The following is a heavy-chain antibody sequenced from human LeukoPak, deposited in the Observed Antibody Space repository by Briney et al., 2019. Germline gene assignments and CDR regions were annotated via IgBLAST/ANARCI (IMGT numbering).Heavy chain of an antibody. D-gene: IGHD3-22*01. V-gene: IGHV3-30-3*01. CDR1: GFTFSSYA. J-gene: IGHJ3*02. CDR2: ISYDGSNK. CDR3: ARDRTLYYYDSSGYYGNDAFDI. Sequence: GGSLRLSCAASGFTFSSYAMHWVRQAPGKGLEWVAVISYDGSNKYYADSVKGRFTISRDNSKNTLYLQMNSLRAEDTAVYYCARDRTLYYYDSSGYYGNDAFDIWGQGTMVTVSS.